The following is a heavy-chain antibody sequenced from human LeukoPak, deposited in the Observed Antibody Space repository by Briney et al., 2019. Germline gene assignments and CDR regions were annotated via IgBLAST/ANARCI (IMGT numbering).Heavy chain of an antibody. CDR2: INHSGST. J-gene: IGHJ4*02. Sequence: PSETLSLTCAVYGGSFSSYYWSWIRQPPGKGLEWIGEINHSGSTNYNPSLKSRVTISVDTSKNQFSLKLSSVTAADTAVYYCARGGVGSAGYYFDYWGQGTLVTVSS. CDR3: ARGGVGSAGYYFDY. CDR1: GGSFSSYY. D-gene: IGHD1-26*01. V-gene: IGHV4-34*01.